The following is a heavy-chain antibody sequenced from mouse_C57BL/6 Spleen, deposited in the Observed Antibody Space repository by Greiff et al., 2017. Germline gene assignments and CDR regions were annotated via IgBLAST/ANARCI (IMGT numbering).Heavy chain of an antibody. D-gene: IGHD1-1*01. V-gene: IGHV14-1*01. CDR1: GFNIKDYY. CDR2: IDPEDGDT. J-gene: IGHJ1*03. CDR3: TTHYGSSHWYFDV. Sequence: VHVKQSGAELVRPGASVKLSCTASGFNIKDYYMHWVKQRPEQGLEWIGRIDPEDGDTEYAPKFQGKATMTADTSSNTAYLQLSSLTSEDTAVYYCTTHYGSSHWYFDVWGTGTTVTVSS.